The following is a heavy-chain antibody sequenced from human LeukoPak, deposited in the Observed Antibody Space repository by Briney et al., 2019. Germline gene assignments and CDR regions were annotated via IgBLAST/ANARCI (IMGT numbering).Heavy chain of an antibody. V-gene: IGHV3-21*01. D-gene: IGHD3-10*01. CDR2: ISSSSSYI. Sequence: PGGSLRLSCAASGFTFSSYSMNWVRQAPGKGLEWVASISSSSSYIYYADSVKGRFTISRDNAKNSLYLQMNSLRAADTAVYYFARDLYGSGSYYNYYWGQGTLVTVS. CDR1: GFTFSSYS. J-gene: IGHJ4*02. CDR3: ARDLYGSGSYYNYY.